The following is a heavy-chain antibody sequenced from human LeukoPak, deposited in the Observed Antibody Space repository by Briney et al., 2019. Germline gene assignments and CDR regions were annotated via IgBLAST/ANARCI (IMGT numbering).Heavy chain of an antibody. CDR1: GYSISSGYY. D-gene: IGHD6-13*01. CDR2: IYFSGGT. Sequence: SETLSLTCTVSGYSISSGYYWGWIRQPPGKGLEWIGSIYFSGGTYYNASLKSRVTISVDTSKNQFSLKLSSVTAADTAVYYCARDGIAAAGTGFDYWGQGTLVTVSS. CDR3: ARDGIAAAGTGFDY. V-gene: IGHV4-38-2*02. J-gene: IGHJ4*02.